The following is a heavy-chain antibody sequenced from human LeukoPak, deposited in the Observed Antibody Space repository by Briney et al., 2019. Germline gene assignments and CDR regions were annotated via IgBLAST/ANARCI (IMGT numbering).Heavy chain of an antibody. Sequence: PSQTLSLTCTVSGGSISSGGYYWSWIRQPPGKGLEWIGYIYHSGSTYYNPSLKSRVTISVDTSKNQFSLKLSSVTAADTAVYYCARESYRGVFDIWGQGTMVTVSS. J-gene: IGHJ3*02. CDR3: ARESYRGVFDI. D-gene: IGHD3-10*01. CDR1: GGSISSGGYY. CDR2: IYHSGST. V-gene: IGHV4-30-2*01.